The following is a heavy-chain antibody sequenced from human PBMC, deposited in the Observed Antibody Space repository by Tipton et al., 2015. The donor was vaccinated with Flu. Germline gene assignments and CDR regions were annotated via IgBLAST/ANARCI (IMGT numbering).Heavy chain of an antibody. CDR3: ARQTYDFWSGYPYYYYGMDV. D-gene: IGHD3-3*01. Sequence: TLSLTCTGSGGSISSYYWSWIRQPPGKGLEWIGYIYYSGSTNYNPSLKSRVTISVDTSKNQFSLKLSSVTAADTAVYYCARQTYDFWSGYPYYYYGMDVRGQGTTVTVSS. CDR2: IYYSGST. CDR1: GGSISSYY. J-gene: IGHJ6*02. V-gene: IGHV4-59*08.